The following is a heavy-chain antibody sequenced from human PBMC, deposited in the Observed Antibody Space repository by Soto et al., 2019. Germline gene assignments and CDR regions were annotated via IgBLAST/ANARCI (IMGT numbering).Heavy chain of an antibody. CDR3: ARTFNCSSTSCHTYNWFDP. CDR1: GDSVSSNSAA. Sequence: PSQTLSLTCAISGDSVSSNSAAWNWIRQSPSRGLEWLGRTYYRSKWYNDYAVSVKSRITINPDTSKNQFSLQLNSVTPEGTAVYYCARTFNCSSTSCHTYNWFDPWGQGTLVTVSS. CDR2: TYYRSKWYN. J-gene: IGHJ5*02. D-gene: IGHD2-2*01. V-gene: IGHV6-1*01.